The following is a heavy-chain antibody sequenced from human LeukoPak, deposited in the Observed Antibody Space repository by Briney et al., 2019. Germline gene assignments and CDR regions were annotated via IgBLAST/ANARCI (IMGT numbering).Heavy chain of an antibody. CDR2: ISGSGGST. CDR3: AYNDCSGGSCYSVGAFDY. J-gene: IGHJ4*02. CDR1: GFTFSSYA. Sequence: GGSLRLSCAASGFTFSSYAMSWVRQAPGKGLEWVSAISGSGGSTYYADSVKGRFTISRDNSKNTLYLQMNSLRAEDTAVYYCAYNDCSGGSCYSVGAFDYWGQGTLVTVSS. V-gene: IGHV3-23*01. D-gene: IGHD2-15*01.